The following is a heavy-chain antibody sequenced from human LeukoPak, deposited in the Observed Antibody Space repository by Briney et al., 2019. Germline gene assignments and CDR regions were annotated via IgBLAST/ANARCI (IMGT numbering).Heavy chain of an antibody. CDR3: ARDPPAVAANTYG. J-gene: IGHJ4*02. Sequence: GGSLRLSCAASGFTVSNNYMRWVRQAPGKGLEWVSLIYSGGATFYADAVKGRFTTSRDGSKNTLYLQMNSLRAEDTAVYCCARDPPAVAANTYGWGQGTLVTVSS. CDR2: IYSGGAT. D-gene: IGHD6-6*01. V-gene: IGHV3-66*01. CDR1: GFTVSNNY.